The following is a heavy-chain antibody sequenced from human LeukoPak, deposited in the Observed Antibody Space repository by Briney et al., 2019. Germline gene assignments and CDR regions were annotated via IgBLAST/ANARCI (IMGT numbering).Heavy chain of an antibody. CDR3: ARDPGIYYDSSGYSRGTFDY. CDR2: ISSSSTYI. J-gene: IGHJ4*02. V-gene: IGHV3-21*01. D-gene: IGHD3-22*01. Sequence: PGGSLRLSCAASGFTFSSYSMNWVRQAPGKGLEWVSSISSSSTYIYYADSVKGRFTISRDNAKNSLYLQINSLRAEDTAVYYCARDPGIYYDSSGYSRGTFDYWGQGTLVTVSS. CDR1: GFTFSSYS.